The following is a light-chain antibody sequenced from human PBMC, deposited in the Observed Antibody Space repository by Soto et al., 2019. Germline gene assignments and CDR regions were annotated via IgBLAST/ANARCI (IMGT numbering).Light chain of an antibody. CDR2: AAS. Sequence: VLTQSPGTLSLSPGERATLSCRASRSFASSYLGWYQQKPGQAPRLLLYAASKRATGIPDRFSGSGSRTDFTLTINRLEPEDSAVYYCQQYGSSPPYTFGQGTKVEI. CDR1: RSFASSY. J-gene: IGKJ2*01. CDR3: QQYGSSPPYT. V-gene: IGKV3-20*01.